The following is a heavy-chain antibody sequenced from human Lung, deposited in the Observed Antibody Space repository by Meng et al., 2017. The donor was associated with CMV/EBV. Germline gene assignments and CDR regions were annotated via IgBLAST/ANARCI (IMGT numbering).Heavy chain of an antibody. Sequence: SETLSLXCAVPDGSLSNSYWNWIPQPPGKGLEWIGYIYYTGKTNYSPSLKSRVTISLDASKKTFSLNMRSPTASDTAVYYFARAAPWDYYYGMDVWGQGTTVTVSS. J-gene: IGHJ6*02. V-gene: IGHV4-59*01. CDR1: DGSLSNSY. CDR3: ARAAPWDYYYGMDV. CDR2: IYYTGKT. D-gene: IGHD1-26*01.